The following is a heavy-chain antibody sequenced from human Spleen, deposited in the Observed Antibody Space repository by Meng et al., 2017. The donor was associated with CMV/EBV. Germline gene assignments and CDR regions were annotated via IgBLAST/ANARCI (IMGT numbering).Heavy chain of an antibody. D-gene: IGHD6-13*01. J-gene: IGHJ4*02. CDR3: AREVIAAAALDY. CDR1: GFTFSSYW. V-gene: IGHV3-7*01. Sequence: GESLKISCAASGFTFSSYWMSWVRQAPGKGLEWVANIKQDGSEKYYVDSVKGRFTISRDNAKNSLYLQMNSLRAEDTAVYYCAREVIAAAALDYWGQGTLVTVSS. CDR2: IKQDGSEK.